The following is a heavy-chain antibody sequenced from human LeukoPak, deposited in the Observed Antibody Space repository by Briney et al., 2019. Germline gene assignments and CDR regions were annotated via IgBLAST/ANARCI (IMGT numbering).Heavy chain of an antibody. V-gene: IGHV1-18*04. J-gene: IGHJ5*02. CDR1: GYTFTGYY. CDR3: ARDARHRYCSSTTCYRGWLDP. Sequence: ASVKVSCKASGYTFTGYYMHWVRQAPGQGLEWMGWISAYNGNTNYAQKFQGRVTITADESTSTAYMELSSLRSEDTAVYYCARDARHRYCSSTTCYRGWLDPWGQGTLVTVSS. D-gene: IGHD2-2*01. CDR2: ISAYNGNT.